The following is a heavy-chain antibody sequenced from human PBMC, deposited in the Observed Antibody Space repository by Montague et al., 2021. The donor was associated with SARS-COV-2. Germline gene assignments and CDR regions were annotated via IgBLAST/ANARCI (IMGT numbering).Heavy chain of an antibody. CDR1: GSTVSSNY. D-gene: IGHD3-10*01. V-gene: IGHV3-53*01. CDR3: ARDFGESRDH. Sequence: SLRLSCAASGSTVSSNYMSWVRQAPGKGLEWVSLIYSSGRTSYADSVKGRFTMSRDNSKNTLYLQMNSLRAEDTAVYYCARDFGESRDHWGQGTLVTVSS. J-gene: IGHJ4*02. CDR2: IYSSGRT.